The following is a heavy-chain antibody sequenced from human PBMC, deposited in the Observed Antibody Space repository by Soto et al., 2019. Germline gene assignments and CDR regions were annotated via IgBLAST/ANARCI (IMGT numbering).Heavy chain of an antibody. CDR3: ARQGYCSSTSCYTVDY. V-gene: IGHV5-51*01. CDR1: GYSFTSYW. J-gene: IGHJ4*02. Sequence: VESLKISCKGSGYSFTSYWIGWVRQMPGKGLEWMGIIYPGDSNTRYSPSFQGQVTISADKSISTAYLQWSSLKASDSAMYLCARQGYCSSTSCYTVDYWGQGTLVTVSS. D-gene: IGHD2-2*02. CDR2: IYPGDSNT.